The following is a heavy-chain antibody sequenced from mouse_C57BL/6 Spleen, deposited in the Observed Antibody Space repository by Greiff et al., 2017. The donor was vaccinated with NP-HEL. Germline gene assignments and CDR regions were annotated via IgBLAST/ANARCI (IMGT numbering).Heavy chain of an antibody. D-gene: IGHD3-3*01. J-gene: IGHJ4*01. CDR2: IHPNSGST. CDR1: GYTFTSYW. V-gene: IGHV1-64*01. Sequence: QVQLQQSGAELVKPGASVKLSCKASGYTFTSYWMHWVKQRPGQGLEWIGMIHPNSGSTNYNEKFKSKATLTVDKSSSTASMQLSSLTSEDSADYYCARSSPEGGYAMDYWGQGTSVTVSS. CDR3: ARSSPEGGYAMDY.